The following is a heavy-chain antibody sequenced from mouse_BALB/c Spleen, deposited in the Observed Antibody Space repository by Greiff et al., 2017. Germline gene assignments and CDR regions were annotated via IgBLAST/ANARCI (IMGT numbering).Heavy chain of an antibody. D-gene: IGHD4-1*01. V-gene: IGHV2-6-7*01. CDR1: GFSLTGYG. CDR2: IWGDGST. CDR3: ARANWDYAMDY. J-gene: IGHJ4*01. Sequence: VQGVESGPGLVAPSQSLSITCTVSGFSLTGYGVNWVRQPPGKGLEWLGMIWGDGSTDYNSALKSRLSISKDNSKSQVFLKMNSLQTDDTARYYCARANWDYAMDYWGQGTSVTVSS.